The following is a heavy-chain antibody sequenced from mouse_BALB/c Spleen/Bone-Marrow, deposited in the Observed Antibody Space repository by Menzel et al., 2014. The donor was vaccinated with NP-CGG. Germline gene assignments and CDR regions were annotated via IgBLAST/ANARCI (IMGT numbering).Heavy chain of an antibody. CDR3: AREGLRRRAAMDY. V-gene: IGHV5-9-4*01. D-gene: IGHD2-4*01. J-gene: IGHJ4*01. CDR1: GFTFSSYA. Sequence: VQVVESGGGLVKPGGSLKLSCAASGFTFSSYAMSWVRQSPEKRLEWVAEISSGGSYTYYPDTVTGRFTISRDNAKNTLYLEMSSLRSGDTAMYYCAREGLRRRAAMDYWGQGTSVTVSS. CDR2: ISSGGSYT.